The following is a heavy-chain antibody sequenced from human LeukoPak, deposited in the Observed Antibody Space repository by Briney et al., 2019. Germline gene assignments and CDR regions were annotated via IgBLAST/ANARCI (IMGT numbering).Heavy chain of an antibody. V-gene: IGHV4-39*01. CDR2: FFYSGST. Sequence: PSETLSLTCTVSGGSISSNYYWGWIRQPPGKGLEWIVSFFYSGSTYYNPSLKSRVTISVDTSKNQFSLRLTSVTAADTAVYYCAGSPWLAQFDYWGQGALVTVSS. CDR3: AGSPWLAQFDY. D-gene: IGHD6-19*01. CDR1: GGSISSNYY. J-gene: IGHJ4*02.